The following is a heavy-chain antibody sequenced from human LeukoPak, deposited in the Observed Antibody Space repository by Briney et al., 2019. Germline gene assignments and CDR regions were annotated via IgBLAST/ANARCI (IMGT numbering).Heavy chain of an antibody. V-gene: IGHV3-30*04. CDR2: ISYDGSNK. J-gene: IGHJ4*02. CDR1: GFTFSSYA. D-gene: IGHD3-3*02. CDR3: ARDLRIFGVEYYFDY. Sequence: GGSLRLSCAASGFTFSSYAMHWVRQAPGKGLEWVAVISYDGSNKYYADSVKGRFTISRDNSKNTLYLQMNSLRAEDTAVYYCARDLRIFGVEYYFDYWGQGTLVTVSS.